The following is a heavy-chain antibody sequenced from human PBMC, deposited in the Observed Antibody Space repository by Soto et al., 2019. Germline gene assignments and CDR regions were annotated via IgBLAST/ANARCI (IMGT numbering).Heavy chain of an antibody. V-gene: IGHV1-18*01. D-gene: IGHD6-13*01. CDR3: ARDRQPVYSSSWYCDY. CDR1: GYTITSYG. Sequence: ASVKVCCKASGYTITSYGISWVRQAPGQGLEWMGWISAYNGNTNYAQKLQGRVTMTTDTSTSTAYMELRSLRSDDTAVYYCARDRQPVYSSSWYCDYWGQGTLVTVSS. J-gene: IGHJ4*02. CDR2: ISAYNGNT.